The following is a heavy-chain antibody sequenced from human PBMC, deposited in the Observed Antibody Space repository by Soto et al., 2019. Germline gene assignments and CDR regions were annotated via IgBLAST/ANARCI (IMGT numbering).Heavy chain of an antibody. D-gene: IGHD3-10*01. V-gene: IGHV1-2*04. CDR3: ARDSYDYYGSGSYRPLGRYYYYGMDV. Sequence: ASVKVSCKASGYTFTGYYMHWVRQAPGQGLEWMGWINPNSGGTNYAQKFQGWVTMTRDTPISTAYMELSRLRSDDTAVYYCARDSYDYYGSGSYRPLGRYYYYGMDVWGQGTTVTVSS. J-gene: IGHJ6*02. CDR2: INPNSGGT. CDR1: GYTFTGYY.